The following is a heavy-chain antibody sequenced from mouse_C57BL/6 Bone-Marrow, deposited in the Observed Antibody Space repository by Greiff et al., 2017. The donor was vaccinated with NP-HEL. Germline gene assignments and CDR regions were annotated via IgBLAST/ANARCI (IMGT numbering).Heavy chain of an antibody. D-gene: IGHD2-3*01. CDR3: TTSPYDGLLRGAMDY. Sequence: EVKLQESGAELVRPGASVKLSCTASGFNIKDDYMHWVKQRPEQGLEWIGWIDPENGDTEYASKFQGKATITADTSSNTAYLQLSSLTSEDTAVYYCTTSPYDGLLRGAMDYWGQGTSVTVSS. CDR1: GFNIKDDY. CDR2: IDPENGDT. V-gene: IGHV14-4*01. J-gene: IGHJ4*01.